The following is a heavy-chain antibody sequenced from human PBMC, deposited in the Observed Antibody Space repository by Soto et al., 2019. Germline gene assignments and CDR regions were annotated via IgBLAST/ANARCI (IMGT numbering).Heavy chain of an antibody. CDR2: IRSKANSYAT. CDR3: TRHEYCISTSCYAPYYYYGMDV. J-gene: IGHJ6*02. V-gene: IGHV3-73*01. D-gene: IGHD2-2*01. CDR1: GFTLSSYW. Sequence: PGGSLRLSCIASGFTLSSYWMSWVRQAPGKGLEWVGRIRSKANSYATAYAASVKGRFTISRDDSKNTAYLQMNSLKTEDTAVYYCTRHEYCISTSCYAPYYYYGMDVWGQGTTVTVSS.